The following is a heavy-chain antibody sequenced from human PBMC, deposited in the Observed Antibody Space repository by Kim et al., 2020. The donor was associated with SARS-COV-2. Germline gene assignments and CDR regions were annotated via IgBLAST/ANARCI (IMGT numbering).Heavy chain of an antibody. J-gene: IGHJ6*02. CDR2: IWYDGSNK. Sequence: GGSLRLSCAASGFTFSSYGMHWVRQAPGKGLEWVAVIWYDGSNKYYADSVKGRFTISRDNSKNTLYLQMNSLRAEDTAVYYCARNPDYYGSGTTLYGMDVWGQGTTVTVSS. CDR3: ARNPDYYGSGTTLYGMDV. D-gene: IGHD3-10*01. V-gene: IGHV3-33*01. CDR1: GFTFSSYG.